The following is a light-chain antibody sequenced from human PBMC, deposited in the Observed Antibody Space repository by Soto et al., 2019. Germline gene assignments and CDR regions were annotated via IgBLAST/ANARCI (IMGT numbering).Light chain of an antibody. CDR3: SSYTTSSTQV. Sequence: QSVLTQPASVSGSPGQSITISCTGTSSDVGYYNYVSWYQHHPGKVPKLMIYEVSNRPSGVSNRFSGSKSGNTASLTISGLQAEDDADYYCSSYTTSSTQVFGGGTKLTVL. J-gene: IGLJ3*02. CDR1: SSDVGYYNY. V-gene: IGLV2-14*01. CDR2: EVS.